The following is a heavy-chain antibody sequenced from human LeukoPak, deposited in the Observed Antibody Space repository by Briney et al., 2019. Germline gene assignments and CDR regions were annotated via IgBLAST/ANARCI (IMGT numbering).Heavy chain of an antibody. CDR1: GFTFSSYG. Sequence: GGSLRLSCAASGFTFSSYGMHWVRQAPGKGLEWVAFIRYDGSNKYYADSVKGRFTISRDNSKNTLYLQMNSLRAEDTAVYYCVKDGEWELRDAFDIWGQGTMVTVSS. CDR3: VKDGEWELRDAFDI. J-gene: IGHJ3*02. D-gene: IGHD1-26*01. CDR2: IRYDGSNK. V-gene: IGHV3-30*02.